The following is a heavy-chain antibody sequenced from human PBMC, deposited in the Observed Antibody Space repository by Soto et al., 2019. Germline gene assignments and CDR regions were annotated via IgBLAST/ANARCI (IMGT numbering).Heavy chain of an antibody. CDR3: ARDVGSGNNWFDP. D-gene: IGHD3-10*01. Sequence: SETLSLTCTVSGGSISSYYWSWIRQPPGKGLEWIGYIYYSGSTNYNPSLKSRVTISVDTSKNQFSLKLSSVTAADTAVYYCARDVGSGNNWFDPWGQGTLVTVSS. CDR1: GGSISSYY. CDR2: IYYSGST. V-gene: IGHV4-59*01. J-gene: IGHJ5*02.